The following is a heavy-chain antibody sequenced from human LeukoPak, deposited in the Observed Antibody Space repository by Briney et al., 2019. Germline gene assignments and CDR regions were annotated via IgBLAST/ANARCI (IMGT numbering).Heavy chain of an antibody. CDR3: AGEGRSRYSSGWTRRGYYMDV. J-gene: IGHJ6*03. D-gene: IGHD6-19*01. CDR2: ISGSGGSTI. CDR1: RFTFSSYD. V-gene: IGHV3-23*01. Sequence: PGGSLRLSCAASRFTFSSYDMSWVRQAPGKGLEWVSAISGSGGSTIYYADSEKGRFTISRDNAKNSLYLQMNSLRAEDTAVYYCAGEGRSRYSSGWTRRGYYMDVWGKGTTVTMSS.